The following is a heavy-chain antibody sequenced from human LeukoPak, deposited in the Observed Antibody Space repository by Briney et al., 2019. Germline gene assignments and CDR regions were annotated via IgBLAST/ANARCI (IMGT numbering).Heavy chain of an antibody. J-gene: IGHJ4*02. Sequence: PSETLSLTCTLSGDSISSGDYYWTWIRQHPGKGREWIGYIHYSVSNYYNPSLKSRVTISVDTSKNQFSLKVSSVTAADTAVYYCARAKYSSGWYLDYWGQGTLVTVSS. CDR3: ARAKYSSGWYLDY. V-gene: IGHV4-31*03. D-gene: IGHD6-19*01. CDR2: IHYSVSN. CDR1: GDSISSGDYY.